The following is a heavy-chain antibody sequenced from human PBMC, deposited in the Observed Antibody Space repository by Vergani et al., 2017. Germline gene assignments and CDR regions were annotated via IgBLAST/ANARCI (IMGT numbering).Heavy chain of an antibody. Sequence: QVQLVQSGAEVKKPGASVKVSCKASGYTFSTYGISWVRQAPGQGLEWMGKIYPSGGTNYAQKFQGRVTMTKDTSTSTVDMGLSSLRSEDTAMYYCARDGSGGSPFAMDVWGQGTTVTVSS. CDR1: GYTFSTYG. CDR2: IYPSGGT. CDR3: ARDGSGGSPFAMDV. D-gene: IGHD2-15*01. V-gene: IGHV1-46*03. J-gene: IGHJ6*02.